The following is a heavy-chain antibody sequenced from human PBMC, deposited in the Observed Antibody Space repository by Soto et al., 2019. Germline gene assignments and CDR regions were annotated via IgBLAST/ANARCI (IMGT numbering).Heavy chain of an antibody. D-gene: IGHD1-26*01. CDR3: ARDRGSYALDY. CDR1: GYTFTSYG. V-gene: IGHV1-18*01. Sequence: QVQLVQSGAEVKKPGASVKVSCKASGYTFTSYGISWVRQAPGQGLEWMGWISANNGNTNYAQKLQGRVTMTTDTSTSTADMDLRSLRSDDTAVYYCARDRGSYALDYWGQGTLVTVSS. CDR2: ISANNGNT. J-gene: IGHJ4*02.